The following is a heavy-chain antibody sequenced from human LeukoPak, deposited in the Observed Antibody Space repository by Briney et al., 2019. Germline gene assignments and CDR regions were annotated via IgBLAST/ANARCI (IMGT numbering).Heavy chain of an antibody. V-gene: IGHV1-46*01. J-gene: IGHJ3*02. CDR2: INPSGGST. Sequence: GASVTASFTASGYTFTSYYMHWVRQAPGQGLEWMGIINPSGGSTSYAQKFQGRVTMTRDTSTSTVYTELSSLRSEDTAVYYCARDLAAEGYSYGYRLDAFDIWGQGTMVTVSS. CDR3: ARDLAAEGYSYGYRLDAFDI. CDR1: GYTFTSYY. D-gene: IGHD5-18*01.